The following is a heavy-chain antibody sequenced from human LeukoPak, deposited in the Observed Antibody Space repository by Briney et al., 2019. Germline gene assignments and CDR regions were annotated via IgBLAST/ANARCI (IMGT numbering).Heavy chain of an antibody. Sequence: GGSLRLSCAASGFTFSNYVIHWVRQAPGKGLEWVAVISYDGSNKYYVDSVKGRFTVSRDNSKNTLYLQMNSLRAEDTAVYYCAKDIYYDSSGYRGYFDYWGQGTLVTVSS. CDR3: AKDIYYDSSGYRGYFDY. CDR1: GFTFSNYV. J-gene: IGHJ4*02. V-gene: IGHV3-30*18. D-gene: IGHD3-22*01. CDR2: ISYDGSNK.